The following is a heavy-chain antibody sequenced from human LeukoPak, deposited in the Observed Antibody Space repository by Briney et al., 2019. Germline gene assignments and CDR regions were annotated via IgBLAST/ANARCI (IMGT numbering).Heavy chain of an antibody. V-gene: IGHV3-64*01. J-gene: IGHJ6*03. CDR2: ISSSGGST. CDR3: ARDVRGYSYGSYYYYYYYMDV. Sequence: GGSLRLSCAASGFTFSSYAMHWVRQAPGKGLEYVSAISSSGGSTYYANPVKGRFTISRDNSKNTLYLQMGSLRAEDMAVYYCARDVRGYSYGSYYYYYYYMDVWGKGTTVTVSS. CDR1: GFTFSSYA. D-gene: IGHD5-18*01.